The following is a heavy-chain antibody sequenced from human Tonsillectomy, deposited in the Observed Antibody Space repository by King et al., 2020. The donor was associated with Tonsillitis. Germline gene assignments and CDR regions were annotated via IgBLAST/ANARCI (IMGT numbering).Heavy chain of an antibody. D-gene: IGHD3-22*01. Sequence: VQLVESGGALVQPGRSLRLSCAASGFSFDDYAMHWVRQAPGKGLEWVSGISWNSGTIGYADSVKGRFTISRDNAKNFLYLQMNSLRAEETALYYCTKDPDYYDSSTSWGQGTLVTVSS. CDR1: GFSFDDYA. V-gene: IGHV3-9*01. CDR3: TKDPDYYDSSTS. CDR2: ISWNSGTI. J-gene: IGHJ4*02.